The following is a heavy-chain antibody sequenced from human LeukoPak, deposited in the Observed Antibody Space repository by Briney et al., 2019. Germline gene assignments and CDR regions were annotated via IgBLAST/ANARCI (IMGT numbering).Heavy chain of an antibody. CDR3: AREHPIVVVPSTHGSSWSYFDY. J-gene: IGHJ4*02. Sequence: PSETLSLTCTVSGGSISSGGYYWSWIRQHPGQGLEWIGYIYYSGSTYYNPSLKSRVTISVDTSKNQFSLKLSSVTAADTAVYYCAREHPIVVVPSTHGSSWSYFDYWGQGTLVTVSS. CDR1: GGSISSGGYY. D-gene: IGHD2-2*01. CDR2: IYYSGST. V-gene: IGHV4-30-4*08.